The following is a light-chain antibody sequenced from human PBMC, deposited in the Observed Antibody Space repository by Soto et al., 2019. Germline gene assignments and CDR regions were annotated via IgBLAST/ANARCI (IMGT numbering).Light chain of an antibody. J-gene: IGKJ1*01. V-gene: IGKV3D-15*01. CDR2: DAS. CDR3: QQYNSYRT. Sequence: EVVMTQSTATLSVSPGERATLSCRASQSVSSNLAWYQQKPGQAPRLLIYDASNRATGIPARFSGSGSGTDFTLTISSLQPDDFATYYCQQYNSYRTFGQGTKVDIK. CDR1: QSVSSN.